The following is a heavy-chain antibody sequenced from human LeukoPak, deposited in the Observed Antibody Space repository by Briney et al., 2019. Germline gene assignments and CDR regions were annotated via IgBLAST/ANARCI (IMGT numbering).Heavy chain of an antibody. J-gene: IGHJ5*02. V-gene: IGHV1-8*01. Sequence: ASVKVSCTASGYTFTSYDINWVRQATGQGLEWMGWMNPNSGNTGYAQKFQGRVTMTRNTSISTAYMELSSLRSEDTAVYYCARVRLAAPAFDPWGQGTLVTVSS. CDR3: ARVRLAAPAFDP. CDR2: MNPNSGNT. CDR1: GYTFTSYD. D-gene: IGHD6-13*01.